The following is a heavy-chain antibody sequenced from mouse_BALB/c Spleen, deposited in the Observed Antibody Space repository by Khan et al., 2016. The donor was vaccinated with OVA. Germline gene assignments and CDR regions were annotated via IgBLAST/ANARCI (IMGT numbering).Heavy chain of an antibody. CDR2: INTYTGEP. Sequence: QIQLVQSGPELKKPGETVKISCKASGYTFTNYGMNWVKQAPGKGLKWMGWINTYTGEPTYADDFKGRFVFSLENSASTAYLQISNLKNEDMTTYFCARITSDWYSDVWGAGTTVTVSS. J-gene: IGHJ1*01. CDR3: ARITSDWYSDV. CDR1: GYTFTNYG. V-gene: IGHV9-1*02.